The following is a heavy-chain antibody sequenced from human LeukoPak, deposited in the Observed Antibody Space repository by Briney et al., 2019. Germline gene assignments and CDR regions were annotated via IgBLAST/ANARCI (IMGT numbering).Heavy chain of an antibody. CDR2: IDYAGRT. D-gene: IGHD6-13*01. V-gene: IGHV4-59*01. Sequence: SETLSLTCTVSGGSISRDYWSWIRQPPGKGLEWIGYIDYAGRTTYNPSLKSRVTISVDTSKNQFSLRLSSVTAADTAVYYCARDRPGGSSLDYWGQGALVTVSS. CDR1: GGSISRDY. CDR3: ARDRPGGSSLDY. J-gene: IGHJ4*02.